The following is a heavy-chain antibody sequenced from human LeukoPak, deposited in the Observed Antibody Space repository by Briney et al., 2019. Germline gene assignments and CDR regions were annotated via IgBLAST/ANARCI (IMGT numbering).Heavy chain of an antibody. Sequence: PGRSPRLSRATSVFTPSEYPTNCVRHAPAKGLECISTIFSDDTTYYADSVKGKFFISRDNSKNTLYIQMSSLRVEDTAVYYCARDPRVDHSGMDVWGQGTTVTVSS. D-gene: IGHD2-15*01. CDR3: ARDPRVDHSGMDV. CDR1: VFTPSEYP. CDR2: IFSDDTT. V-gene: IGHV3-66*01. J-gene: IGHJ6*02.